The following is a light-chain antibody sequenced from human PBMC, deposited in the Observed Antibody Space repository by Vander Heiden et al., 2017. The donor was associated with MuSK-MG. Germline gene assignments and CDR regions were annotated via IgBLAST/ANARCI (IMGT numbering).Light chain of an antibody. CDR2: ENN. Sequence: QSVLTQPSSVSAAPGQTVTISCSGSSSHVGNNYVSWYQQLPGTAPNLLIYENNKRPSGIPDRFSGSKSGTSATLGITGLQTGDEADYYCGTWDSSLSAVVFGGGTKLTVL. J-gene: IGLJ2*01. V-gene: IGLV1-51*02. CDR1: SSHVGNNY. CDR3: GTWDSSLSAVV.